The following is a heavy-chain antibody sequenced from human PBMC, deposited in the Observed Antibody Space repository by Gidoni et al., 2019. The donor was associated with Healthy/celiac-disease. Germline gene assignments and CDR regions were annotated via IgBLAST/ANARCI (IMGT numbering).Heavy chain of an antibody. J-gene: IGHJ4*02. CDR2: ISGSGGST. Sequence: EVQLLESGGGLVQPGGSLRLSCAASGFTFSSYAMSWVRQAPGKGLEWVSAISGSGGSTYYADSVKGRFTISRDNSKNTLYLQMNSLRAEDTAVYYCAKDPRITMILRPPVYYFDYWGQGTLVTVSS. D-gene: IGHD3-22*01. CDR1: GFTFSSYA. V-gene: IGHV3-23*01. CDR3: AKDPRITMILRPPVYYFDY.